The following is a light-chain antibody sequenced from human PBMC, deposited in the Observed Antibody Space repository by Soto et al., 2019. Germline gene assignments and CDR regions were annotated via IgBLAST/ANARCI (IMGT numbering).Light chain of an antibody. J-gene: IGLJ2*01. V-gene: IGLV1-44*01. Sequence: QSVLTQSPSASGTPGQRVTISCSGKSSNIGMNSVNWYQQVPGAAPKLLIYSNDQRPSGVPYRISGSRSGTSASLAISELQSEDEADYYCAAWDDTLGGHVAFGGGTKLTVL. CDR2: SND. CDR3: AAWDDTLGGHVA. CDR1: SSNIGMNS.